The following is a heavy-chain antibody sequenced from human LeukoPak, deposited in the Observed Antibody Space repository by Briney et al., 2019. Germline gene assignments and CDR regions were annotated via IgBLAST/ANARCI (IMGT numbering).Heavy chain of an antibody. D-gene: IGHD6-19*01. CDR3: ARDWLAVAGTGDY. CDR2: ISSSSSYI. V-gene: IGHV3-21*01. Sequence: PGGSLRLSCAASGFTFSSYSMNWVRQAPGKGLEWVSSISSSSSYIYYAASVKGRFTISRDNAKNSLYLQMNSLRAEDTAVYYCARDWLAVAGTGDYWGQGTLVTVSS. CDR1: GFTFSSYS. J-gene: IGHJ4*02.